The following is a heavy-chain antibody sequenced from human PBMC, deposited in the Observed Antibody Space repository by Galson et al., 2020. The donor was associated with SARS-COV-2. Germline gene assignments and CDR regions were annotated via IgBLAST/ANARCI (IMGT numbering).Heavy chain of an antibody. V-gene: IGHV3-15*01. Sequence: GGSLRLSCAASGFTFSNAWMSWVRQAPGKGLEWVGRIKSKTDGGTTDYAAPVKGRFTISRDDSKNTLYLQMNSLKTEDTAVYYCTTDRAYDYVWGSYRYPDYWGQGTLVTVSS. CDR2: IKSKTDGGTT. CDR3: TTDRAYDYVWGSYRYPDY. D-gene: IGHD3-16*02. J-gene: IGHJ4*02. CDR1: GFTFSNAW.